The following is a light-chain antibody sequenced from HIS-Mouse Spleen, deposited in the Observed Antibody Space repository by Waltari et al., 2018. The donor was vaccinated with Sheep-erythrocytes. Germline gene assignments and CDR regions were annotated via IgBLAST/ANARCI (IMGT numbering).Light chain of an antibody. V-gene: IGLV2-23*01. CDR2: EGS. CDR3: CSYAGSSTPWV. J-gene: IGLJ3*02. Sequence: QSALTQPASVSGSPGQSITISCTGTSSDVGSYHLVSWYQQHPGKAPKLMISEGSKRPSGVSNRVSGSKSGNTASLTISGLQAEDEADYYCCSYAGSSTPWVFGGGTKLTVL. CDR1: SSDVGSYHL.